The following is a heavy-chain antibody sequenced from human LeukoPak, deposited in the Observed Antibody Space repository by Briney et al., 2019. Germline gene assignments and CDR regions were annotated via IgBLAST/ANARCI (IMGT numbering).Heavy chain of an antibody. V-gene: IGHV3-7*01. CDR2: IKQDGSEG. CDR3: ARAGILCGDY. Sequence: PGGPLRLSCAASGFTFSSYWMSWVRQAPGKGLEWVVSIKQDGSEGYYVDSVKGRFAISRDNTKNSLYLQMNSLRAEDTAVYYCARAGILCGDYWGQGTLVTVSS. J-gene: IGHJ4*02. CDR1: GFTFSSYW. D-gene: IGHD2-15*01.